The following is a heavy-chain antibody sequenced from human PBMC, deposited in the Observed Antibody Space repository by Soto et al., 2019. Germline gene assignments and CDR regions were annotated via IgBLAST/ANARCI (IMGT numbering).Heavy chain of an antibody. CDR3: ARVSGSGSYYADY. CDR1: GFTFSSYS. Sequence: EVQLVESGGGLVKPGGSLRLSCAASGFTFSSYSMNWVRQAPGKGLEWVSSISSSSSYIYYADSVKGRFTISRDNAKNYLYLQMNSLRAEDTAVYYCARVSGSGSYYADYWGQGTLVTVSS. D-gene: IGHD3-10*01. CDR2: ISSSSSYI. V-gene: IGHV3-21*01. J-gene: IGHJ4*02.